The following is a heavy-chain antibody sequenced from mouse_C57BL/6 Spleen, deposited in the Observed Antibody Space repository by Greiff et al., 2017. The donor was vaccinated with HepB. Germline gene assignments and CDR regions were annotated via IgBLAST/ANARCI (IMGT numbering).Heavy chain of an antibody. V-gene: IGHV1-69*01. CDR3: AREDSIFDY. J-gene: IGHJ2*01. CDR1: GYTFTSYW. CDR2: IDPSDSYT. D-gene: IGHD2-10*02. Sequence: VQLQQSGAELVMPGASVKLSCKASGYTFTSYWMHWVKQRPGQGLEWIGEIDPSDSYTNYNQKFKGKSTLTVDKSSSTAYMQLSSLTSEDSAVYYCAREDSIFDYWGQGTTLTVSS.